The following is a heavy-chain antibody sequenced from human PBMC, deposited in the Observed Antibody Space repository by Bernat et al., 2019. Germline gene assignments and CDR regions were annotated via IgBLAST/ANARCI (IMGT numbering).Heavy chain of an antibody. D-gene: IGHD4-23*01. V-gene: IGHV4-39*02. CDR3: AGIYGGADY. CDR1: GGSISTGSHY. CDR2: IYYSGST. Sequence: QLQLQESGPGLVKPSETLSPTCTVSGGSISTGSHYWGWIRQPPGKGLEWIGSIYYSGSTYYNPSLKSRVTISVDTSKNHFSLRLSSVTAADTAVYYCAGIYGGADYWGQGTLVTVSS. J-gene: IGHJ4*02.